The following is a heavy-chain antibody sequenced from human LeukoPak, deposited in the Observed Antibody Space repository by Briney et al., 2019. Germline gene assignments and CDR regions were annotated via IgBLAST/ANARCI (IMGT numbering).Heavy chain of an antibody. CDR2: MNPNSGNT. CDR1: GYTFTSYD. CDR3: ARGRRDIVVVVAGQP. Sequence: ASVKVSRKASGYTFTSYDINWVRQATGQGLEWMGWMNPNSGNTGYAQKFQGRVTMTRNTSISTAYMELSSLRSEDTAVYYCARGRRDIVVVVAGQPWGQGTLVTVSS. D-gene: IGHD2-15*01. J-gene: IGHJ4*02. V-gene: IGHV1-8*01.